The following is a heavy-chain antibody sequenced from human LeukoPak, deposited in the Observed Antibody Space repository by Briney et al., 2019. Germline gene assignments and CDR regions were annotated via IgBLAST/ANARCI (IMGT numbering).Heavy chain of an antibody. CDR3: SRRTEVSLRHLDY. V-gene: IGHV4-38-2*01. D-gene: IGHD5/OR15-5a*01. CDR2: IYRSGNT. Sequence: SETLSLTCAVSGSSLSSAYFWGWIPEPPGKGLGWIGSIYRSGNTYYKPSLQSPVIILIDTSKNQFFLKMNSFNASDPAVVYLSRRTEVSLRHLDYWGQGALVTVSS. CDR1: GSSLSSAYF. J-gene: IGHJ4*02.